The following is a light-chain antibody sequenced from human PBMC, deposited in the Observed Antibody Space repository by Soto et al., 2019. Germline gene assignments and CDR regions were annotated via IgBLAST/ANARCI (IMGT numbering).Light chain of an antibody. J-gene: IGLJ2*01. Sequence: QSALTQPASVSGSPGQSITISCTGTSSDVGSYNLVSWYQQHPGKAPKLMIYEVSKRPSGVSNRFSGSKSGNTASLTISGLQAEDEADYYCCSYAGSSAVFGGGTKAHRP. CDR1: SSDVGSYNL. CDR2: EVS. CDR3: CSYAGSSAV. V-gene: IGLV2-23*02.